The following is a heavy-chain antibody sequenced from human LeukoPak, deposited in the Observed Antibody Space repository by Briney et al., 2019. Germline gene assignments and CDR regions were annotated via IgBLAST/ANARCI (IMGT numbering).Heavy chain of an antibody. V-gene: IGHV3-7*01. D-gene: IGHD3-10*01. Sequence: GGSLRLSCAASGFTFSSYWMSWVRQAPGKGLEWVANIKQDGSEKYYVDSVKGRFTISRDNAKNSLCLQMNSLRAEDTAVYYCARSTFGSGSYGFDYWGQGTLVTVSS. J-gene: IGHJ4*02. CDR3: ARSTFGSGSYGFDY. CDR1: GFTFSSYW. CDR2: IKQDGSEK.